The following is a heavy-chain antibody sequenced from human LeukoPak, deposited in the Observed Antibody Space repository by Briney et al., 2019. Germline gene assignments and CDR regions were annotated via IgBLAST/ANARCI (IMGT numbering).Heavy chain of an antibody. CDR2: ISGSGGST. CDR1: GFTFSSYA. Sequence: PGGSLRLSCAASGFTFSSYAMSWVRQAPGKGLEWVSAISGSGGSTYYADSVKGRFTISRDNSRDTLYLQMNSLRAEDTAVYHCAKGYYDYVWGSYYFDYWGQGTLVTVSS. CDR3: AKGYYDYVWGSYYFDY. J-gene: IGHJ4*02. V-gene: IGHV3-23*01. D-gene: IGHD3-16*01.